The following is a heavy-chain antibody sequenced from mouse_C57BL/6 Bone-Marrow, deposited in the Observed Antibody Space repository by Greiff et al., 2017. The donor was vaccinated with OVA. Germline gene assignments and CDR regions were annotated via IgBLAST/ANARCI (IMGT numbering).Heavy chain of an antibody. CDR1: GYTFTSYW. D-gene: IGHD2-3*01. CDR3: AKRDGYYGFAY. CDR2: IYPSDSET. J-gene: IGHJ3*01. V-gene: IGHV1-61*01. Sequence: VQLQQPGAELVRPGSSVKLSCKASGYTFTSYWMDWVKQRPGQGLEWIGNIYPSDSETHYNQKFKDKATLTVDKSSSTAYMQLSSLTSEDSAVYYCAKRDGYYGFAYWGQGTLVTVSA.